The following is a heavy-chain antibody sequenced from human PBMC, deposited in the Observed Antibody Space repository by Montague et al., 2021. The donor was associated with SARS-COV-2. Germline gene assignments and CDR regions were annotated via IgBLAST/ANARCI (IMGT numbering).Heavy chain of an antibody. Sequence: SENLSLTCAVYGGSFNDYYWSWVRQPPGKGLEWIGEINHGGITNYSPSLKSRVTISADTSKNQFSLKLKFVTAADTANYYCARGHQGIAMIVVVMIGAEYYFDYWGQGSLVTVSS. CDR3: ARGHQGIAMIVVVMIGAEYYFDY. J-gene: IGHJ4*02. V-gene: IGHV4-34*01. CDR1: GGSFNDYY. CDR2: INHGGIT. D-gene: IGHD3-22*01.